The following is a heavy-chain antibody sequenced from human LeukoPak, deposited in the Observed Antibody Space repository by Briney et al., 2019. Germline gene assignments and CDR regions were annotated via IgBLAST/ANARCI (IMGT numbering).Heavy chain of an antibody. CDR2: ICYSGST. Sequence: SETLSLTCTVSGGSISSSSYYWGWIRQPPGKGLEWIGSICYSGSTYYNPSLKSRVTISVDTSKNQFSLKLSSVTAADTAVYYCARYEENSGWYSYYFDYWGQGTLVTVSS. V-gene: IGHV4-39*01. CDR1: GGSISSSSYY. J-gene: IGHJ4*02. D-gene: IGHD6-19*01. CDR3: ARYEENSGWYSYYFDY.